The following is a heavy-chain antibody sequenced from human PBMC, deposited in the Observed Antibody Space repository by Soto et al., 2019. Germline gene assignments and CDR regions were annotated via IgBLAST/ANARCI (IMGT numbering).Heavy chain of an antibody. Sequence: DVQLVQSGAEVKKPGESLKISCKSSGYRFTNTWIGRVRQMPGKGLEWMGAIFPGDSDSKYSPSFEGHVTITADKSITTAYLQWSSLKASDTAVYYWATTVTTLGLDSWGQGTLVIVSS. J-gene: IGHJ4*02. CDR3: ATTVTTLGLDS. V-gene: IGHV5-51*01. D-gene: IGHD4-17*01. CDR1: GYRFTNTW. CDR2: IFPGDSDS.